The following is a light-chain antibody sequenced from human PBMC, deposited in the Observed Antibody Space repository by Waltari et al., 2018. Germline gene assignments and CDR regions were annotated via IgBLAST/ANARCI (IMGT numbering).Light chain of an antibody. J-gene: IGKJ1*01. CDR1: QSISSY. CDR2: AAS. CDR3: QQSYSTPPWT. V-gene: IGKV1-39*01. Sequence: DIQMTQSPSSLSASVGDRVTIPCRASQSISSYLNWYQQKPGKAPKLLIYAASSLQSGVPSRFSGSGSGTDFTLTISSRQPEDFATYYWQQSYSTPPWTFGQGTKVEIK.